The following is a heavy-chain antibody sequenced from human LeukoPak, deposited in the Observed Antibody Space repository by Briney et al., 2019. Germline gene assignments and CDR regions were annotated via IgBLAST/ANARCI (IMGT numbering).Heavy chain of an antibody. J-gene: IGHJ6*02. V-gene: IGHV3-30*18. CDR2: ISYDGSYK. CDR1: GFSFTSYA. D-gene: IGHD6-13*01. CDR3: AKYSSSSNYYYGMDV. Sequence: GGSLRLSCSASGFSFTSYAMTWVRQAPGKGLEWVAVISYDGSYKRYADSVKGRFTISRDNSEKTLYLQMNSLRAEDTAVYYCAKYSSSSNYYYGMDVWGQGTTVTVSS.